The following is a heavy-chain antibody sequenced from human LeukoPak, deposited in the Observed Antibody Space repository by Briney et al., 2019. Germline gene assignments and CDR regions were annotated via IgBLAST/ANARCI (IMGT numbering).Heavy chain of an antibody. D-gene: IGHD3-22*01. CDR2: IHYSGST. Sequence: SQTLSLTCTVSGGPISSSYCWGWICQTPGKGLEWIGSIHYSGSTYYNPSLKSRVTISVDTSRNQFSLKLRSVTAADTAVYYCARLPYSHYSDSSGYFDHWGQGTLFTVSS. V-gene: IGHV4-39*01. CDR1: GGPISSSYC. CDR3: ARLPYSHYSDSSGYFDH. J-gene: IGHJ4*02.